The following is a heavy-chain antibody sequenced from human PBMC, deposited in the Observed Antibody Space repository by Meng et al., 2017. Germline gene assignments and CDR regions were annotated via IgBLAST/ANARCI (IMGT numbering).Heavy chain of an antibody. Sequence: GGSLRLSCAASGFTFSSYWMSWVRQAPGKGLEWVSYISSSGSTIYYADSVKGRFTISRDNAKNSLYLQMNSLRAEDTAVYYCASGTYYYDSSGYYYVGKLDYWGQGTLVTVSS. CDR1: GFTFSSYW. CDR2: ISSSGSTI. V-gene: IGHV3-48*04. CDR3: ASGTYYYDSSGYYYVGKLDY. D-gene: IGHD3-22*01. J-gene: IGHJ4*02.